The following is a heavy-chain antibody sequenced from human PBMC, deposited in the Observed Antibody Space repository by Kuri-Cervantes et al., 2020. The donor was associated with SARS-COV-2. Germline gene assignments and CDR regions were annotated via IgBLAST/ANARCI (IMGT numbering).Heavy chain of an antibody. D-gene: IGHD3-10*01. Sequence: GESLKISCAASGFTFSSYGMHWVRQAPGKGLEWVAVISYDGSNKYYADSVKGRFTISRDNSKNTLYLQMNSLGAEDTAVYYCAKDLRLLWFGELLYWGQGTLVTVSS. CDR3: AKDLRLLWFGELLY. CDR1: GFTFSSYG. J-gene: IGHJ4*02. CDR2: ISYDGSNK. V-gene: IGHV3-30*18.